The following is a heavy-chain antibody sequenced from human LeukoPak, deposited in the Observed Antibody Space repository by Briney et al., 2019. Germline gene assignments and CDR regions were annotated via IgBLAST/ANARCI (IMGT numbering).Heavy chain of an antibody. V-gene: IGHV4-61*02. Sequence: SQTLSLTCTVSGASISGGSYFWSWIRQPAGKGLEWIGRVYSTGSTNYNPSLKSRVTISLDTSKNQFSLRLSSVTAADTAVYYCARATYYYDSSGYWDYWGQGTLVTVSS. CDR1: GASISGGSYF. J-gene: IGHJ4*02. D-gene: IGHD3-22*01. CDR2: VYSTGST. CDR3: ARATYYYDSSGYWDY.